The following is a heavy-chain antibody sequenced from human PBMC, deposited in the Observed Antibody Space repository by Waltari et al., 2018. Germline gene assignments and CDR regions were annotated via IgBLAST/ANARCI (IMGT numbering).Heavy chain of an antibody. D-gene: IGHD6-13*01. Sequence: QVQLVQSGAGVKKPGASVKVSCKASGYSFPGYYMHWVRQAPGQGLEWMGRINPNSGGTNYAQKFQGRVTMTRDTSISTAYMELSRLRSDDTAVYYCARGYSSSYNWFDPWGQGTLVTVSS. J-gene: IGHJ5*02. CDR2: INPNSGGT. CDR1: GYSFPGYY. V-gene: IGHV1-2*06. CDR3: ARGYSSSYNWFDP.